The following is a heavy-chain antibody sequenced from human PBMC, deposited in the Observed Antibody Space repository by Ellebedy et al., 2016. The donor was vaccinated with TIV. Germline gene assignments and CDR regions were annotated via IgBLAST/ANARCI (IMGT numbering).Heavy chain of an antibody. CDR1: GYTFTNYW. Sequence: GESLKISXMGSGYTFTNYWIGCVRQIPGKGLEWLGIIYPADSDTRYSPSFQGQVTISVDKSITTAFLQWSSLKASDSAMYYCARLTDFYALDPAYWGQGTLVTVSP. CDR2: IYPADSDT. CDR3: ARLTDFYALDPAY. J-gene: IGHJ4*02. D-gene: IGHD2/OR15-2a*01. V-gene: IGHV5-51*01.